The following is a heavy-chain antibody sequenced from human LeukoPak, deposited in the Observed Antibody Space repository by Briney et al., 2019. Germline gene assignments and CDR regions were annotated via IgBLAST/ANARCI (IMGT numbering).Heavy chain of an antibody. V-gene: IGHV4-30-4*08. CDR2: IYHTGYT. CDR3: PRDRDFDTSGDDLDGRPLTLEY. Sequence: SETLSLTCTVSGRPISSGNYYWTWIRQPPGGGLEWIGYIYHTGYTFYNPSLKSRVTLSVDTSRNQFSLKLNSVTAADTAVYFYPRDRDFDTSGDDLDGRPLTLEYWGQGSLVTVSS. CDR1: GRPISSGNYY. J-gene: IGHJ4*02. D-gene: IGHD3-22*01.